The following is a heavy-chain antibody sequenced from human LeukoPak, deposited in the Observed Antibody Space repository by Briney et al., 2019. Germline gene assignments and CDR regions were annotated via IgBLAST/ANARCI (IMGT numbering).Heavy chain of an antibody. CDR2: ISYDGSNK. V-gene: IGHV3-30*18. J-gene: IGHJ4*02. CDR1: GFTFSSYG. Sequence: GGSLRLSCAASGFTFSSYGMHWVRQAPGKGLEGVAVISYDGSNKYYADSVKGRFTISRDNSKNTLYLQMNSLRAEDTAVYYCAKGLLYFDWITFHSRGDFFDYWGQGTLVTVSS. D-gene: IGHD3-9*01. CDR3: AKGLLYFDWITFHSRGDFFDY.